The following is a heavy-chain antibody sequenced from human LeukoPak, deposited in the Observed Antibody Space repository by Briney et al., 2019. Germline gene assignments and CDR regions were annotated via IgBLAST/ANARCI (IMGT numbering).Heavy chain of an antibody. CDR3: ARAVFEELSGMDV. CDR2: IIPIFGTA. V-gene: IGHV1-69*13. CDR1: GGTFSSYA. J-gene: IGHJ6*02. D-gene: IGHD3-10*02. Sequence: SVKVSCKAAGGTFSSYAISWVRQAPGQGLEWMGGIIPIFGTANYAQKFQGRVTITADESTSTAYMELSSLRSEDTAVYYCARAVFEELSGMDVWGQGTTVTVSS.